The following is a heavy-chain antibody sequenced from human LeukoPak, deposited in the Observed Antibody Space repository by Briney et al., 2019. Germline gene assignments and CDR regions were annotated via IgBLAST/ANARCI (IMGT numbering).Heavy chain of an antibody. CDR3: ARISGYDPYYFDY. CDR1: GGSFSGYY. Sequence: SETLSLTCAVYGGSFSGYYWSWIRQPPGKGLEWIGEINHSGSTNYNPSLKSRVTMSVDTSKNQFSLKLSSVTAVDTAVYYCARISGYDPYYFDYWGQGTLVTVSS. CDR2: INHSGST. J-gene: IGHJ4*02. V-gene: IGHV4-34*01. D-gene: IGHD5-12*01.